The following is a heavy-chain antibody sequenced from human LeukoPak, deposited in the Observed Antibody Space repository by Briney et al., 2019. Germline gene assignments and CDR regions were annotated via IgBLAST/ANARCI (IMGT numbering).Heavy chain of an antibody. V-gene: IGHV1-2*02. CDR2: IKPNSGGT. CDR1: GYTFTGYY. D-gene: IGHD5-12*01. J-gene: IGHJ4*02. Sequence: ASVKVSCKASGYTFTGYYMHWVRQAPGQGLEWMGWIKPNSGGTNYAQKFQGRVTMTRDTSISTTYMELSRLRSDDTAVYYCARGSIYSGYGNLAGYWGQGTLVTVSS. CDR3: ARGSIYSGYGNLAGY.